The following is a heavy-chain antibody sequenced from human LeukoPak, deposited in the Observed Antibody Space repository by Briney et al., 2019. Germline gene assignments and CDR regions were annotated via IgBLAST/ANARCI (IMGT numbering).Heavy chain of an antibody. CDR3: ARNSYSGSYFGY. CDR1: GGSVSSNRYY. CDR2: IYSSGIT. Sequence: SQTLSLTCTVSGGSVSSNRYYWTWIRQPAGKGLEWIGHIYSSGITHYNPSLKSRVTVSVDTSKNQFSLKLSSVTAADTAVYYCARNSYSGSYFGYWGQGTLVTVPS. J-gene: IGHJ4*02. D-gene: IGHD1-26*01. V-gene: IGHV4-61*09.